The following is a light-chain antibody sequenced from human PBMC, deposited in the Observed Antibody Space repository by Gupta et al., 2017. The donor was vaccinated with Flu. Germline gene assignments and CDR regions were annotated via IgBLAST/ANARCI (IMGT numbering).Light chain of an antibody. Sequence: MIFDVSERPSGVPDRFSGSKSGNTASLTLSGLQAEDEADYYCCSFAGSHPVWVLGGGTKLTVL. J-gene: IGLJ3*02. V-gene: IGLV2-11*01. CDR2: DVS. CDR3: CSFAGSHPVWV.